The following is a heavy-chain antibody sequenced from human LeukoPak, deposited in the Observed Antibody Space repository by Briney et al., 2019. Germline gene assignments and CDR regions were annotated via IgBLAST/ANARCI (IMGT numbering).Heavy chain of an antibody. CDR1: GYTFTSYD. CDR2: MNPNSGNT. Sequence: ASVKVSCKASGYTFTSYDINWVRQATGQGLEWMGWMNPNSGNTGYARKFQGRVTMTRNTSISTAYMELSSLRSEDTAVYYCAAVQLKLYSGSYQNWFDPWGQGTLVTVSS. J-gene: IGHJ5*02. D-gene: IGHD1-26*01. CDR3: AAVQLKLYSGSYQNWFDP. V-gene: IGHV1-8*01.